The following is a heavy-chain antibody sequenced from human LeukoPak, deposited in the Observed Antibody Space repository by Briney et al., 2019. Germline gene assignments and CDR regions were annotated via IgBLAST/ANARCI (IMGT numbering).Heavy chain of an antibody. Sequence: SETLSLTCTVSADSISNYYWTWLRQPPGKGLEWIGYIYNSGSTNYNPSLKSRVTISVDTSKNQFSLKLSSVTAADTAVYYCAIPSYYDSSGALDYWGQGTLVTVSS. CDR1: ADSISNYY. D-gene: IGHD3-22*01. V-gene: IGHV4-59*12. CDR2: IYNSGST. CDR3: AIPSYYDSSGALDY. J-gene: IGHJ4*02.